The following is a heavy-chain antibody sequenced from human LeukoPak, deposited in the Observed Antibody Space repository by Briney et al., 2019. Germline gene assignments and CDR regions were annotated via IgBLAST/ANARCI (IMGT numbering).Heavy chain of an antibody. Sequence: SETLSLTCTVSGGSISSSSYYWGWIRQPPGKGLEWIGSIYYSGSTYYNPSLKSRVTISVDTSKNQFSLKLSSVTAADTAVYYCARVWLWFGELGQFDAFDIWGQGTMVTVSS. CDR2: IYYSGST. CDR3: ARVWLWFGELGQFDAFDI. V-gene: IGHV4-39*07. CDR1: GGSISSSSYY. D-gene: IGHD3-10*01. J-gene: IGHJ3*02.